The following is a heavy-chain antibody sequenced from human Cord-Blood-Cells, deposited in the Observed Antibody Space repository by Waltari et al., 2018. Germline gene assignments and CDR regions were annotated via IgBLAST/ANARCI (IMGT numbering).Heavy chain of an antibody. V-gene: IGHV1-69*08. CDR2: ISTIRRVA. CDR1: GGTFSRHT. D-gene: IGHD6-19*01. J-gene: IGHJ2*01. Sequence: QVQLVQSGAEVKKPGSSVKVSCKASGGTFSRHTISCVRQATGRGLEWMDRISTIRRVAICAQKFQGRVTITADKATSRAYLELSSLRAEDTAVYYCARDPGGSSGWYWYFDLWGRGTLVTVSS. CDR3: ARDPGGSSGWYWYFDL.